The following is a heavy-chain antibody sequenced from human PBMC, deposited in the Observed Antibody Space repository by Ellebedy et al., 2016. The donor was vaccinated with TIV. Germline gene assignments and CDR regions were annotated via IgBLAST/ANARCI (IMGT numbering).Heavy chain of an antibody. CDR3: ARATSGFDY. Sequence: PGGSLRLSCGASGFTFSSFAMRWVRQAPGKGLEWVSGISGSGGSTYYADSVKGRFTISRDNSKNTLFLQMNSLRAEDTAVYYCARATSGFDYWGQGALATVSS. D-gene: IGHD5-24*01. V-gene: IGHV3-23*01. CDR2: ISGSGGST. J-gene: IGHJ4*02. CDR1: GFTFSSFA.